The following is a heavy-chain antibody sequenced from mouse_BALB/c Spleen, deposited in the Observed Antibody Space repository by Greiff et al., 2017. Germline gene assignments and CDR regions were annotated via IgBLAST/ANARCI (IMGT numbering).Heavy chain of an antibody. CDR1: GFTFTDYY. CDR2: IRNKANGYTT. J-gene: IGHJ2*01. V-gene: IGHV7-3*02. D-gene: IGHD2-14*01. Sequence: EVQLVESGGGLVQPGGSLRLSCATSGFTFTDYYMSWVRQPPGKALEWLGFIRNKANGYTTEYSASVKGRFTISRDNSQSILYLQMNTLRAEDSATYYCAREKVLYFDYWGQGTTLTVSS. CDR3: AREKVLYFDY.